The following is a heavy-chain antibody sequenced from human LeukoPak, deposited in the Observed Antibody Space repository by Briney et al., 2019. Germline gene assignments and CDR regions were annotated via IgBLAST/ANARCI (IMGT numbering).Heavy chain of an antibody. CDR1: GDSISSYY. J-gene: IGHJ3*02. D-gene: IGHD3-16*01. CDR3: AKVRSRYIWGTPQWPFDM. CDR2: IYYSGST. Sequence: PSETLSLTCPVSGDSISSYYWSWIRQPPGKGLEWIGYIYYSGSTNYNPSLKSRVTISVDTSKNQFSLKLTSVTAADTALYYCAKVRSRYIWGTPQWPFDMWGQGTMVTV. V-gene: IGHV4-59*01.